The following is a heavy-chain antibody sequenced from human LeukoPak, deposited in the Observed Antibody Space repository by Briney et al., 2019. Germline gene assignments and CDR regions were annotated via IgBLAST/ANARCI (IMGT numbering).Heavy chain of an antibody. Sequence: GASVKVSFKASGYTFTSFGINWVRQAPGHGLEGMGWINPNSGGTNYAQKFQGRVTMTRDTSISTAYMELSRLRSDDTAVYYCARILTPYGDYVYYWGQGTRVTVSS. CDR2: INPNSGGT. J-gene: IGHJ4*02. D-gene: IGHD4-17*01. V-gene: IGHV1-2*02. CDR1: GYTFTSFG. CDR3: ARILTPYGDYVYY.